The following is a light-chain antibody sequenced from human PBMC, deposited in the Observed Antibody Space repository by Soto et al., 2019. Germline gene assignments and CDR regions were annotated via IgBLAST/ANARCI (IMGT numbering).Light chain of an antibody. J-gene: IGKJ4*01. V-gene: IGKV3-11*01. CDR2: DAF. CDR1: QSIGTY. Sequence: EIVLTQSPATLSLSPGERATLSCSASQSIGTYLAWYQQKPGKAPRLLIYDAFRKATGIPARFRGSGSGTDFTLTISRLEPEDFAVYYCQQRSNWPKPLTCGRRTKVECK. CDR3: QQRSNWPKPLT.